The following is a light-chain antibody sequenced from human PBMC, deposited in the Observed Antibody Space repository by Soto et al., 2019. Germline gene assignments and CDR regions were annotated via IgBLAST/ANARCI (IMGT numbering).Light chain of an antibody. J-gene: IGLJ1*01. CDR3: GSYTSRSTYV. Sequence: QSVLTQPASVSGSPGQSITISCTGTSSDVGCYNHVARYQQHPGEAPTLMIYDVSNRPSGVSNRFSGSKSGNTASLTISGLQAEDEADYYCGSYTSRSTYVFGTGTKVTVL. CDR2: DVS. CDR1: SSDVGCYNH. V-gene: IGLV2-14*01.